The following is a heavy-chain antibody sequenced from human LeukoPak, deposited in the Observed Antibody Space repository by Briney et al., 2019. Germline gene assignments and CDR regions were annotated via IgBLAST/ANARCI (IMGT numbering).Heavy chain of an antibody. CDR1: GFTFSSYW. V-gene: IGHV3-7*03. CDR2: INHNGNVN. Sequence: GGSLRLSCAASGFTFSSYWMNWARQAPGKGLEWVASINHNGNVNYYVDSVKGRFTISRGNAKNSLYLQMSNLRAEDTAVYFCARGGGLDVWGQGTTVTVSS. J-gene: IGHJ6*02. D-gene: IGHD3-16*01. CDR3: ARGGGLDV.